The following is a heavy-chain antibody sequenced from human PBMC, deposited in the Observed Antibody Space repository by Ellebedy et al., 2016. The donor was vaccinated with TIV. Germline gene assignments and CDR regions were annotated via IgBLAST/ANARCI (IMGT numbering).Heavy chain of an antibody. Sequence: ASVKVSXKASRYTFTSYDINWVRQATGQGLEWMGWMNPNSGNTGYAQKFQGRVTMTRNTSISTAYMELSSLRSEDTAVYYCARGGGSGWGIYYGMDVWGQGTTVTVSS. CDR1: RYTFTSYD. CDR2: MNPNSGNT. V-gene: IGHV1-8*01. D-gene: IGHD6-19*01. CDR3: ARGGGSGWGIYYGMDV. J-gene: IGHJ6*02.